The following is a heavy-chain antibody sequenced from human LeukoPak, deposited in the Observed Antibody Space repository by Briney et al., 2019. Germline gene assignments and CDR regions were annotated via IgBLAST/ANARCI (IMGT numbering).Heavy chain of an antibody. CDR1: GFTFSSYA. CDR3: ANGFDY. CDR2: ISSSGDST. J-gene: IGHJ4*02. V-gene: IGHV3-23*01. Sequence: PGGSLRLSCAASGFTFSSYAMSWVRQAPGKGLEWVSAISSSGDSTYYTDSVKGRFTISRDNSRNTLFLQMNSLRDEDTAVYYCANGFDYWGQGTLVTVSS.